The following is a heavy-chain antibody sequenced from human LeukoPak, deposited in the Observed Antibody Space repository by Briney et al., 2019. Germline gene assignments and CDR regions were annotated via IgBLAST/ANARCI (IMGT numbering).Heavy chain of an antibody. J-gene: IGHJ4*02. CDR2: IYPADSDT. CDR1: GYIFTHYW. Sequence: GESLKISCQVSGYIFTHYWIGWVRQMPGKGLESMGIIYPADSDTTYSPSFQGQVTILADKSISTVYLQWSSLKASDTAMYYCARQSRDGSKTRGYYFDYWGQGTLVTVSS. CDR3: ARQSRDGSKTRGYYFDY. V-gene: IGHV5-51*01. D-gene: IGHD3-10*01.